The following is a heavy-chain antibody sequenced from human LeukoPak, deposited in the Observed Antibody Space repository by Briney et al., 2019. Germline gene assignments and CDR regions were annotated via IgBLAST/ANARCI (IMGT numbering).Heavy chain of an antibody. CDR1: GFTFRSFW. CDR2: INNDGSST. Sequence: GGSLRLPCAASGFTFRSFWTHWVRRAPGKGLVWVSHINNDGSSTTYADSVKGRFTISKDDAKNTVYLQMTSLRVEDTAVYYCAAWGVFDYWGQGTRVTVSS. V-gene: IGHV3-74*01. CDR3: AAWGVFDY. J-gene: IGHJ4*02. D-gene: IGHD3-16*01.